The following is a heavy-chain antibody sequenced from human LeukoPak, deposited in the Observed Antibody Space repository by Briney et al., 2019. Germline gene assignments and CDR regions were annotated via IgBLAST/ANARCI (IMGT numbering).Heavy chain of an antibody. Sequence: SETLSLTCTVSGGSISSYYWSWIRQPPGKGLEWIGYIHYTGSTNYNPSLKSRVTISVDTSKSQFSLKLSSVTAADTAIYYCARGGYYGSGNDFRFDPWGQGTLVTVSS. CDR1: GGSISSYY. CDR2: IHYTGST. D-gene: IGHD3-10*01. V-gene: IGHV4-59*01. CDR3: ARGGYYGSGNDFRFDP. J-gene: IGHJ5*02.